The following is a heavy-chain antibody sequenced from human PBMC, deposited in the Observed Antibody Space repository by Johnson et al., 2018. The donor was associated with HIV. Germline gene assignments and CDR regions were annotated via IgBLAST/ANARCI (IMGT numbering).Heavy chain of an antibody. J-gene: IGHJ3*02. CDR3: AKDISDILTGGRDAFDI. CDR1: GFTFTNYG. CDR2: IRYDETNK. V-gene: IGHV3-30*02. D-gene: IGHD3-9*01. Sequence: QVQLVESGGGLVRPGGSLRLSCAASGFTFTNYGMHWVRQAPGKGLEWVAFIRYDETNKYYADSVKGRFTISRDNAKNSLYLQMNSLRAEDTALYYCAKDISDILTGGRDAFDIWGQGTMVTVSS.